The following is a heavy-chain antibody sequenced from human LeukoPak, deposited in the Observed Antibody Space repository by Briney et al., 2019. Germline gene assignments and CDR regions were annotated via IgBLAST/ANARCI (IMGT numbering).Heavy chain of an antibody. Sequence: PSETLSLTCAVYGGSFSGYYWSWIRQPPGKGLEWIGEINHSGSTNYNPSLKSRVTISVDTSKNQFSLKLSSVTAADTAVYYCARGGIAATFDYWGQGTLATVSS. V-gene: IGHV4-34*01. J-gene: IGHJ4*02. CDR3: ARGGIAATFDY. CDR1: GGSFSGYY. D-gene: IGHD6-13*01. CDR2: INHSGST.